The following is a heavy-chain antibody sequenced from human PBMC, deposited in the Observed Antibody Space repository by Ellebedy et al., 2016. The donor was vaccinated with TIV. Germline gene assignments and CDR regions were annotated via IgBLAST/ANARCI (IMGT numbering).Heavy chain of an antibody. J-gene: IGHJ4*02. D-gene: IGHD3-16*01. CDR1: RFTFSGYG. CDR3: AKDLRPLWGGAMDS. CDR2: ISYNGNSH. V-gene: IGHV3-30*18. Sequence: PGGSLRLSCAASRFTFSGYGMHWVRQTPGKGLEWLAVISYNGNSHFYADSVNGRITIPRDNSKNTPYLQMNGLRAEDTAVYYCAKDLRPLWGGAMDSWGRGALVTVSS.